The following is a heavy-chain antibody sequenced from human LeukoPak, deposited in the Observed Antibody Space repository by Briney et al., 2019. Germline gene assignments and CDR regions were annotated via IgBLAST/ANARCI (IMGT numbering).Heavy chain of an antibody. V-gene: IGHV3-21*01. CDR2: ISSSSSSYV. CDR3: ASHANYYDSSGYYSDY. J-gene: IGHJ4*02. D-gene: IGHD3-22*01. Sequence: GGSLRLSCAASGFTFSSYSMNWVRQAPGKGLEWVSSISSSSSSYVYYADSVKGRFTISRDNAKNSLYLQMNSLRAEDTAVYYCASHANYYDSSGYYSDYWGQGTLVTVSS. CDR1: GFTFSSYS.